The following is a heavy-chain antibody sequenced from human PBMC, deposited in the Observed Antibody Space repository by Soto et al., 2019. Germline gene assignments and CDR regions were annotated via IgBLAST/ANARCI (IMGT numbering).Heavy chain of an antibody. V-gene: IGHV3-30-3*01. Sequence: QVQLVESGGGVVQPGRSLRLSCAASGFTFSSYAMHWVRQAPGKGLEWVAVISYDGSNKYYADSVKGRFTISRDNSKHTLYLQMNSLRTEDTAVYYCARPLWRDDYNWEYFDLWGRGTLVTVSS. CDR1: GFTFSSYA. D-gene: IGHD4-4*01. CDR2: ISYDGSNK. CDR3: ARPLWRDDYNWEYFDL. J-gene: IGHJ2*01.